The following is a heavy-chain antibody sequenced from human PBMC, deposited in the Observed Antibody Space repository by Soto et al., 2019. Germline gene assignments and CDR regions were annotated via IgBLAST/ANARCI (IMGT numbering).Heavy chain of an antibody. CDR1: GGSISSGGYY. J-gene: IGHJ6*02. D-gene: IGHD5-12*01. CDR3: ARGGGYENYYYYYGMDV. V-gene: IGHV4-31*03. Sequence: SETLSLTCTVSGGSISSGGYYWSWIRQHPGKGLEWIGYIYYSGSTYYNPSLKSRVTISVDTSKNQFSLELSSVTAADTAVYYCARGGGYENYYYYYGMDVWGQGTTVTVSS. CDR2: IYYSGST.